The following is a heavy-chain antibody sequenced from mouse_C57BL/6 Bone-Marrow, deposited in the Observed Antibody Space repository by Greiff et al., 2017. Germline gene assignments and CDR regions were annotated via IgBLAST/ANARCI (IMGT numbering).Heavy chain of an antibody. J-gene: IGHJ4*01. CDR1: GYTFTSYG. CDR2: IYPRSGNT. Sequence: QVQLQQSGAELARPGASVKLSCKASGYTFTSYGISWVKQRPGQGLEWIGEIYPRSGNTYYNEKFKGKATLTADKSSSTAYMELRSLTSEDSAVYFCARNGYYYAMDYWGQGTSVTVSS. CDR3: ARNGYYYAMDY. V-gene: IGHV1-81*01. D-gene: IGHD2-2*01.